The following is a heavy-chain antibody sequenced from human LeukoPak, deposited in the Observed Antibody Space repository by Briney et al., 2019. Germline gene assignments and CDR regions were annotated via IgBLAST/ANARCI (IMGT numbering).Heavy chain of an antibody. V-gene: IGHV1-8*01. D-gene: IGHD3-22*01. J-gene: IGHJ1*01. CDR2: MNPNSGNT. CDR3: ARGVRDSSGREYFQH. Sequence: ASVKVSCKASGYTFTRYDINWVRQATGQGLEWMGWMNPNSGNTGYAQQFQGRVTVTRNTSINTAYMELTSLRSEDTAVFYCARGVRDSSGREYFQHWGQGTVVTVSS. CDR1: GYTFTRYD.